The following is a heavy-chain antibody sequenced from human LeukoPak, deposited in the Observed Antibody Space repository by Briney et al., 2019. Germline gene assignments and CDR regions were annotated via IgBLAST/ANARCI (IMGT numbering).Heavy chain of an antibody. CDR1: GGSLSGYY. V-gene: IGHV4-34*01. J-gene: IGHJ4*02. D-gene: IGHD6-19*01. CDR3: ARVPGYGGGWYGRTYYFDY. CDR2: INHSGST. Sequence: PSETLSLTCAVYGGSLSGYYWSWIRQPPGKGLEWIGEINHSGSTNYNPSLKSRVTISVDTSKNQFSLKLSSVTAADTAVYYCARVPGYGGGWYGRTYYFDYWGQGTLVTVSS.